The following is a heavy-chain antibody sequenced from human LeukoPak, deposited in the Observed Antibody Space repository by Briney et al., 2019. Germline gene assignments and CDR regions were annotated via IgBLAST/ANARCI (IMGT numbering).Heavy chain of an antibody. J-gene: IGHJ4*02. CDR2: ISYDGSNK. Sequence: QSGRSLRLSCAASGFTFSSYAMHWVRQAPGKGLEWVAVISYDGSNKYYADSVKGRFTISRDNSENTLYLQMNSLRAEDTAVYYCARAGHYYDSSGYTQYYFDYWGQGTLVTVSS. CDR3: ARAGHYYDSSGYTQYYFDY. CDR1: GFTFSSYA. V-gene: IGHV3-30*01. D-gene: IGHD3-22*01.